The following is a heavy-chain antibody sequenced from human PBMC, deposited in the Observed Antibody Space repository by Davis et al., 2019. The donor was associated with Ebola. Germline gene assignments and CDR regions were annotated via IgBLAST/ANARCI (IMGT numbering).Heavy chain of an antibody. V-gene: IGHV1-69*13. CDR2: IIPIFATA. Sequence: SVKVSCKASGGTFSSYAISWVRQAPGQGLEWMGGIIPIFATANYAQKLQGRVTITADESTSTAYMELSSLRSEDTAVYYCASQQLDYYSYGMDVWGQGTTVTVSS. J-gene: IGHJ6*02. CDR3: ASQQLDYYSYGMDV. CDR1: GGTFSSYA. D-gene: IGHD6-6*01.